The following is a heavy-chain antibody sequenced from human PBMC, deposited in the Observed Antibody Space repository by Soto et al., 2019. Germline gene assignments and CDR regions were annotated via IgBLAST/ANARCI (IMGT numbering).Heavy chain of an antibody. CDR2: MSFDGSIK. J-gene: IGHJ3*02. V-gene: IGHV3-30*03. D-gene: IGHD6-19*01. CDR3: ATIAVPPAFDI. Sequence: SLKLSFGASGLIFSSYGMNLVRQAPGKGLEWVAVMSFDGSIKYYADSVKGRFTTSRDNSKNALYLQMNSLRAEDTAVYYCATIAVPPAFDIWGQGTTVTVSS. CDR1: GLIFSSYG.